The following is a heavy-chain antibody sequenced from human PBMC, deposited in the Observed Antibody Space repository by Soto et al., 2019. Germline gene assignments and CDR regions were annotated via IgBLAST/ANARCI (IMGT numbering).Heavy chain of an antibody. J-gene: IGHJ5*02. CDR1: GGSFSGYY. CDR2: INHSGST. V-gene: IGHV4-34*01. D-gene: IGHD6-13*01. Sequence: SETLSLTCAVCGGSFSGYYWSWIRQPPGKGLEWIGEINHSGSTNYNPSLKSRVTISVDTSKNQFSLKLSSVTAADTAVYYCARGLRSAADPSWGQGTLVTVSS. CDR3: ARGLRSAADPS.